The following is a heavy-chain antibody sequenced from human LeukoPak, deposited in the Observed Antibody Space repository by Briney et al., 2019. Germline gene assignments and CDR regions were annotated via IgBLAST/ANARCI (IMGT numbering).Heavy chain of an antibody. V-gene: IGHV3-21*01. Sequence: GGSLRLSCAASGFTFSSYSMNWVRQAPGKGLEWVSSISSSSSYIYYADSVKGRFTISRDNAKNSLYLQMNSLRAEDTAVYYCARDQDDILTGYYPVQFDYWGQGTLVTVSS. CDR3: ARDQDDILTGYYPVQFDY. D-gene: IGHD3-9*01. J-gene: IGHJ4*02. CDR2: ISSSSSYI. CDR1: GFTFSSYS.